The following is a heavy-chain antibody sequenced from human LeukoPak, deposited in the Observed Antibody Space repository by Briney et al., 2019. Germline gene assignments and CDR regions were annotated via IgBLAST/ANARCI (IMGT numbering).Heavy chain of an antibody. J-gene: IGHJ4*02. CDR1: GFSFTSYW. CDR2: VKEDGTTK. Sequence: PGGSLRLSCAASGFSFTSYWMSWVRQAPGKGLEWVANVKEDGTTKQYVDSVKGRFTISRDNAKNSRYVHIDGMRAEDTAVYYCVSQEVVPHWGQGTLVSVSS. CDR3: VSQEVVPH. V-gene: IGHV3-7*01. D-gene: IGHD2-15*01.